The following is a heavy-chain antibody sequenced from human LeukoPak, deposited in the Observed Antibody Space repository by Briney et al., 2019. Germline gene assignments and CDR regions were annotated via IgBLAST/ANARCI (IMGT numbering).Heavy chain of an antibody. CDR1: GFTFSDYG. V-gene: IGHV3-30*18. CDR2: ISCEGSNK. CDR3: VKSLDRHYYDIHGPLSH. J-gene: IGHJ4*02. Sequence: PGRSLRLSCAASGFTFSDYGKYWVRQAPGKGLEWVAAISCEGSNKYYGDSVKGRITISRDNARNTVDLQMNSLRAEDTAVYYCVKSLDRHYYDIHGPLSHWGQGTLVTVSS. D-gene: IGHD3-22*01.